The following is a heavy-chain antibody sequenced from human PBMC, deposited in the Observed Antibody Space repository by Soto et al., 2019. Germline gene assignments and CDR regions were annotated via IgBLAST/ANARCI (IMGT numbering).Heavy chain of an antibody. D-gene: IGHD5-18*01. CDR2: ISGSGGST. CDR3: ARDSYGSGGASAFYYYGMDV. Sequence: PGGSLRLSCAASGFTFSSYAMSWVRQAPGKGLEWVSAISGSGGSTYYADSVKGRFTISRDNSKNTLYLQMNSLRAEDTAVYYCARDSYGSGGASAFYYYGMDVWGQGTTVTVSS. CDR1: GFTFSSYA. V-gene: IGHV3-23*01. J-gene: IGHJ6*02.